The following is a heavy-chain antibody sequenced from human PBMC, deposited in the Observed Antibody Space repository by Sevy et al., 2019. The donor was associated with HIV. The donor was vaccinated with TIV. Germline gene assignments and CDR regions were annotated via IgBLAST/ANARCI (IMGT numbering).Heavy chain of an antibody. D-gene: IGHD3-22*01. CDR2: IRYDGSNK. J-gene: IGHJ4*02. CDR1: GFTFSSYG. Sequence: GESLKISCAASGFTFSSYGMHWVRQAPGKGLEWVAFIRYDGSNKYYADSVKGRFTISRDNSKNTLYLQMNSLRAEDTAVYYCAKDTMIVVVKTNSEGYFDYWGQGTLVTVSS. CDR3: AKDTMIVVVKTNSEGYFDY. V-gene: IGHV3-30*02.